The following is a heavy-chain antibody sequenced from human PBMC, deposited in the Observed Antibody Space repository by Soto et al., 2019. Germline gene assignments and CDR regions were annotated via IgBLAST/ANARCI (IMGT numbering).Heavy chain of an antibody. Sequence: PGESLKISCKGSGYRFTSYWISWVRQMPGKGLEWMGRIAPSNSYTHYSPSFHGHVTISADNSISTAYLQWSNLRASDTAIYYCAFLDTSLDFDFWGQGTLVTVSS. CDR1: GYRFTSYW. CDR2: IAPSNSYT. D-gene: IGHD3-3*02. J-gene: IGHJ4*02. CDR3: AFLDTSLDFDF. V-gene: IGHV5-10-1*01.